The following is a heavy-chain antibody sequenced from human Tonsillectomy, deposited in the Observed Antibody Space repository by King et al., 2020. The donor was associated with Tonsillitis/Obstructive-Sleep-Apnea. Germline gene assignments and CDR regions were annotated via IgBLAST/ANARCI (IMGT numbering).Heavy chain of an antibody. Sequence: EVQLVESGGGLIQPGGSLRLSCAASGFTVSSNYMSWVRQAPGKGLEWVAVIYSGGSTYYADSVKGRFTISRDNSKNTVYLQMKSLIAEDTALYYCARGPLDYMDVWGKGTTVTVSS. V-gene: IGHV3-53*01. CDR2: IYSGGST. CDR1: GFTVSSNY. CDR3: ARGPLDYMDV. J-gene: IGHJ6*03.